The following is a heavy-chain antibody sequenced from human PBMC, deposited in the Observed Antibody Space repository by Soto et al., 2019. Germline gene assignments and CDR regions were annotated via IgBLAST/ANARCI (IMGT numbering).Heavy chain of an antibody. CDR2: INPNNDGT. CDR3: ARDLGGSRDS. V-gene: IGHV1-2*02. Sequence: QVQLVQSGAEVKKPEASVKVSCKASGNTFTGYYIHWVRQAPGQGLEWMGWINPNNDGTTYGEKFQGRVTMTRDTSTSTAYMELSRLRSDDTAVYYCARDLGGSRDSWGQGTLVTVSS. D-gene: IGHD1-26*01. CDR1: GNTFTGYY. J-gene: IGHJ4*02.